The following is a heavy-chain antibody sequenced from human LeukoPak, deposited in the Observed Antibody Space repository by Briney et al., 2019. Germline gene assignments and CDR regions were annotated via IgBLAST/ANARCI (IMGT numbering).Heavy chain of an antibody. CDR3: AREGFTMIVVEMSGIFDY. CDR2: IIPIFGTA. Sequence: SVKASCKASGGTFSSYAISWVRQAPGQGLEWMGRIIPIFGTANYAQKFQGRVTITTDESTSTAYMELSSLRSEDTAVYYCAREGFTMIVVEMSGIFDYWGQGTLVTVSS. D-gene: IGHD3-22*01. V-gene: IGHV1-69*05. J-gene: IGHJ4*02. CDR1: GGTFSSYA.